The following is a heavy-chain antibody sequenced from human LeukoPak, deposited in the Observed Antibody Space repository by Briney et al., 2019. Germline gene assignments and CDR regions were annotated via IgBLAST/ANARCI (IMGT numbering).Heavy chain of an antibody. CDR3: AKVMITFGGVIAPSHYSYYMDV. V-gene: IGHV3-23*01. Sequence: GGSLRLSCAASGFTFSTFAMIWVRQPPGKGLEWVSAISGSGGSTYYADSVKGRFTISRDNSKNTMYLQMNSLRAEDTAVYYCAKVMITFGGVIAPSHYSYYMDVWGKGTTVTVSS. CDR2: ISGSGGST. D-gene: IGHD3-16*02. J-gene: IGHJ6*03. CDR1: GFTFSTFA.